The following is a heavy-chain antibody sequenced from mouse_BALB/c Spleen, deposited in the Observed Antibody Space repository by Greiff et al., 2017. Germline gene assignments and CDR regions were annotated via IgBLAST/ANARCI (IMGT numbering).Heavy chain of an antibody. D-gene: IGHD1-1*01. CDR3: ASPHYYGSSDWYFDV. V-gene: IGHV3-8*02. J-gene: IGHJ1*01. CDR1: GDSITSGY. Sequence: VKLLESGPSLVKPSQTLSLTCSVTGDSITSGYWNWIRKFPGNKLEYMGYISYSGSTYYNPSLKSRISITRDTSKNQYYLQLNSVTTEDTATYYCASPHYYGSSDWYFDVWGAGTTVTGSS. CDR2: ISYSGST.